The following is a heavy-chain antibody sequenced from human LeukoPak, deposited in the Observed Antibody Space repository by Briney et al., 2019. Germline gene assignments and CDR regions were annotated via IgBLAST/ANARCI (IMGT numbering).Heavy chain of an antibody. CDR1: GFTFSSYG. D-gene: IGHD2-21*01. V-gene: IGHV3-30*02. Sequence: GGSLRLSCAASGFTFSSYGMHWVRQAPGKGLEWVAFIRYDGSNKYYAESVKGRFTISRDNSKNTLYLQMNSLRAEDTAVYYCAKGHIGGYYFDYWGQGTLVTVSS. CDR3: AKGHIGGYYFDY. J-gene: IGHJ4*02. CDR2: IRYDGSNK.